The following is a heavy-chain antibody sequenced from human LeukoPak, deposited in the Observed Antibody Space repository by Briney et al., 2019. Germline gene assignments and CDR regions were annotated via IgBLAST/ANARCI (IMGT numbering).Heavy chain of an antibody. Sequence: SETLSLTCTVSGGSISSSSYYWGWIRQPPGKGLEWIGSIYYSGSTYYNPSLKSRVTISVDTSKNQFSLKLSSVTAADTAVYYCARAGDILTGPGYGMDVWGQGTTVTVSS. CDR1: GGSISSSSYY. V-gene: IGHV4-39*07. D-gene: IGHD3-9*01. CDR2: IYYSGST. CDR3: ARAGDILTGPGYGMDV. J-gene: IGHJ6*02.